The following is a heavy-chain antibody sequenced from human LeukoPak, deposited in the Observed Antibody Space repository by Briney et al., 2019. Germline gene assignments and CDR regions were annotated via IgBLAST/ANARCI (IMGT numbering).Heavy chain of an antibody. D-gene: IGHD6-19*01. Sequence: GGSLRLSCAASGFTFSSYWMHWVRQAPGEGLVWVSRINSDGSSTSYADSVKGRFTISRDNAKNTLYLQMNSLRAEDTAVYYCARERYSSGWYYGYWGQGTLVTVSS. V-gene: IGHV3-74*01. CDR2: INSDGSST. J-gene: IGHJ4*02. CDR1: GFTFSSYW. CDR3: ARERYSSGWYYGY.